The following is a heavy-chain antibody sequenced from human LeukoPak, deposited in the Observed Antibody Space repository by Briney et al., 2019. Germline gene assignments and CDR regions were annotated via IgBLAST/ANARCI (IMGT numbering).Heavy chain of an antibody. V-gene: IGHV1-69*05. Sequence: SVKVSCKASGGTFSSYAISWVRQAPGQGLEWMGGIIPIFGTADYAQKFQGRVTITTDESTSTAYMELSSLRSEDTAVYYCARDRGYYDSSGYYYMDYWGQGTLVTVSS. CDR2: IIPIFGTA. D-gene: IGHD3-22*01. CDR3: ARDRGYYDSSGYYYMDY. CDR1: GGTFSSYA. J-gene: IGHJ4*02.